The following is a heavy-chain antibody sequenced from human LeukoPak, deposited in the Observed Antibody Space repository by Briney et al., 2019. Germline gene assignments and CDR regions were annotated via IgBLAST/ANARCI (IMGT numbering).Heavy chain of an antibody. V-gene: IGHV4-39*07. CDR2: MYYSGST. Sequence: KPSETLSLTCTVSGGSISSSSYYWGWIRQPPGKGLEWIGSMYYSGSTYYNPSLKSRVTISVDTSKNQFSLKLSSVTAADTAVYYCAMGGTAAATRTWGQGTLVTVSS. J-gene: IGHJ5*02. D-gene: IGHD6-13*01. CDR3: AMGGTAAATRT. CDR1: GGSISSSSYY.